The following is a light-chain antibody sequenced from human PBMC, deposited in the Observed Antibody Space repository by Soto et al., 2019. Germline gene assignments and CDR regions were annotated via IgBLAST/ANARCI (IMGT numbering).Light chain of an antibody. V-gene: IGLV2-14*01. Sequence: QSALTQPASVSGSPGQSITISCTGTISDVGGYNYVSWYQQHPGKAPKLMIYDVSNRPSGVSNRFSGSKSGNTAALTISGLQAEDDAYYYCSSYTSSSTRVFGGGTKLTVL. J-gene: IGLJ2*01. CDR2: DVS. CDR1: ISDVGGYNY. CDR3: SSYTSSSTRV.